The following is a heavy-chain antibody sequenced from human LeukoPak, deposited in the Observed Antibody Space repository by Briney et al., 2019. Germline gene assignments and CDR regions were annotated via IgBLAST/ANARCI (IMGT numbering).Heavy chain of an antibody. CDR1: GFTFSSYG. D-gene: IGHD6-19*01. CDR2: ISYDGSNK. CDR3: ARVGGSGWPQYYYMDV. J-gene: IGHJ6*03. V-gene: IGHV3-30*03. Sequence: GGSLRLSCAASGFTFSSYGMHWVRQAPGKGLEWVAVISYDGSNKYYADSVKGRFTISRDNSKNTLYLQMNSLRAEDTAVYYCARVGGSGWPQYYYMDVWGKGTTVTVSS.